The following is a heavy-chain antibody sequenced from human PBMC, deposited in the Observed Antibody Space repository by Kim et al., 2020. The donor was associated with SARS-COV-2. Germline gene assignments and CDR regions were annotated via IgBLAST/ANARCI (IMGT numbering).Heavy chain of an antibody. Sequence: GGSLRLSCAASGFTFSSYGMHWVRQAPGKGLEWVAVISYDGSNKYYADSVKGRFTISRDNSKNTLYQQMNSLRAEDTAVYYCAKDLVDTADGGYYYYYGIDVWGRGTTVTFS. CDR2: ISYDGSNK. V-gene: IGHV3-30*18. CDR1: GFTFSSYG. CDR3: AKDLVDTADGGYYYYYGIDV. D-gene: IGHD5-18*01. J-gene: IGHJ6*02.